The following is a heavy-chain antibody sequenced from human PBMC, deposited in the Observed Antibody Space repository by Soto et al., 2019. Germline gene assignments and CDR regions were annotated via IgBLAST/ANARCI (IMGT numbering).Heavy chain of an antibody. J-gene: IGHJ6*02. CDR1: GYTFTSYG. CDR3: ARDSVRYCRDGVCYQGYSYFAMDV. Sequence: QVQLVQSGAEVKNSGASVKVYCKASGYTFTSYGFSWVRQAPGQGLEWMGWISASNGNTNYAQKLQGRVTMTTHTSTGTVYMELRSLRSDDTATYYCARDSVRYCRDGVCYQGYSYFAMDVWGQGTTVTVS. V-gene: IGHV1-18*01. D-gene: IGHD2-8*01. CDR2: ISASNGNT.